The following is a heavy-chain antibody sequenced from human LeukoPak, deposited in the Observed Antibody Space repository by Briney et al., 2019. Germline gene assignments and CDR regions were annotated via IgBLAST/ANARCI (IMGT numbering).Heavy chain of an antibody. D-gene: IGHD3-16*01. Sequence: PGGSLKLSSVASGFPFSDVHVHRGRQAPGEGLEWVGQIKTRTESYDIAYAACVKGRFTISRDDSKNTAYMQMDSLRTEDTDVYYCARDPSYDYVWGFFDYWGQGTLVTVSS. CDR3: ARDPSYDYVWGFFDY. J-gene: IGHJ4*02. CDR2: IKTRTESYDI. CDR1: GFPFSDVH. V-gene: IGHV3-73*01.